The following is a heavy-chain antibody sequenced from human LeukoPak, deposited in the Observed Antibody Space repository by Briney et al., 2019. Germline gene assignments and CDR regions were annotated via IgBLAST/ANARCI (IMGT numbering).Heavy chain of an antibody. CDR1: GGTFSSYA. CDR3: ARDLVSPESGI. V-gene: IGHV1-69*13. CDR2: IIPIFGTA. J-gene: IGHJ3*02. Sequence: ASVKVSCKASGGTFSSYAISWVRQAAGQGLEWMGGIIPIFGTANYAQKFQGRVTITADESTSTAYMELSSLRSEDTAVYYCARDLVSPESGIWGQGTMVTVSS. D-gene: IGHD1-14*01.